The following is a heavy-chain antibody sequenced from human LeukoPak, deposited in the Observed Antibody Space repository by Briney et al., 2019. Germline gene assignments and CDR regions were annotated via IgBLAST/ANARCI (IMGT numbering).Heavy chain of an antibody. CDR1: GFTFSSYA. D-gene: IGHD7-27*01. Sequence: GGSLRLSCAASGFTFSSYAMSWVRQAPGKGLEWVSTISAGGGSTYYAGSVKGRFTISRDNSKNTLYLQMSSLRAEDTAVYYCLKDRLGTGDYWGQGTLVSVSS. J-gene: IGHJ4*02. CDR2: ISAGGGST. CDR3: LKDRLGTGDY. V-gene: IGHV3-23*01.